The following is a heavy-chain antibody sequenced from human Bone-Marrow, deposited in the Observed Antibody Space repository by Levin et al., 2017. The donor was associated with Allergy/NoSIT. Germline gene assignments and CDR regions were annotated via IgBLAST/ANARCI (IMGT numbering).Heavy chain of an antibody. CDR1: GGSISSGSYY. J-gene: IGHJ5*02. D-gene: IGHD6-13*01. Sequence: SETLSLTCSVSGGSISSGSYYWAWIRQPPGKGLEWVGHIYFTGATYYNPSLRSRVTISVDTSKNQFSLELTSVTAADTSLYYCVRAVNAAGWVWFDPWGQGPLVIVSP. CDR2: IYFTGAT. V-gene: IGHV4-39*01. CDR3: VRAVNAAGWVWFDP.